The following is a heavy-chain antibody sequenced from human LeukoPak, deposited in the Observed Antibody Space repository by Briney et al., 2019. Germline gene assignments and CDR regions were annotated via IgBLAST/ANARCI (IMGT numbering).Heavy chain of an antibody. CDR3: AKRYCSSTSCRGAFDI. CDR1: GFTFSSYS. CDR2: ISISSSTYI. J-gene: IGHJ3*02. V-gene: IGHV3-21*01. D-gene: IGHD2-2*01. Sequence: GGSLRLSCAASGFTFSSYSMNWVRQAPGKGLEWVSSISISSSTYIYYADSLKGRFTISRDNAKNSLYLQMNSLRAEDTAVYYCAKRYCSSTSCRGAFDIWGQGTMVTVSS.